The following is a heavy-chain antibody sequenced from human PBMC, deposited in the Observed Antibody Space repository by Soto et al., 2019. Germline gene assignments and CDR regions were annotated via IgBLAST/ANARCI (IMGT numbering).Heavy chain of an antibody. Sequence: ASVKVSCKASGGTFSSYAISWVRQAPGQGLEWMGGIIPIFGTANYAQKFQGRVTITADESTSTAYMELSSLRSEDTAVYYCARYIKNRYYYYSSGYFAYDIWGQGTMVTVSS. J-gene: IGHJ3*02. CDR2: IIPIFGTA. V-gene: IGHV1-69*13. CDR3: ARYIKNRYYYYSSGYFAYDI. D-gene: IGHD3-22*01. CDR1: GGTFSSYA.